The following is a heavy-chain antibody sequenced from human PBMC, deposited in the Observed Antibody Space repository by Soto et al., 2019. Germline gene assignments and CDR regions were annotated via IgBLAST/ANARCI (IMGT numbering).Heavy chain of an antibody. CDR1: GFTFNIYS. V-gene: IGHV3-48*02. D-gene: IGHD6-19*01. CDR2: ITSDTATI. J-gene: IGHJ4*02. Sequence: EVQLVESGGGLVQPGGSLRRSCAASGFTFNIYSMNWVRQAPGKGLEWVSYITSDTATIHYADSVRGRFTISRDNAENSLFLQMNSLRDEDTAAYYCARSVAGHFDYWGQGALVTVSS. CDR3: ARSVAGHFDY.